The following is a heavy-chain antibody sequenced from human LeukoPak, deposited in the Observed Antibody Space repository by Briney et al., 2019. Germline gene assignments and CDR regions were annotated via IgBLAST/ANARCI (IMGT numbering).Heavy chain of an antibody. D-gene: IGHD3-16*01. V-gene: IGHV4-4*02. CDR1: GGSISSSNW. CDR3: ASAVWGGDV. CDR2: INHSGST. J-gene: IGHJ6*04. Sequence: SETLSLTCTVSGGSISSSNWWSWVRQPPGKGLEWIGEINHSGSTNYNPSLKSRVTISVDTSKNQFSLKLSSVTAADTAVYYCASAVWGGDVWGKGTTVTISS.